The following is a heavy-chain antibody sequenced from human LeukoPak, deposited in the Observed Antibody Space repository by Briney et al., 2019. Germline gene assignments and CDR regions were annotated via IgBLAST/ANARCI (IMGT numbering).Heavy chain of an antibody. CDR3: AREGGYHNWFDP. V-gene: IGHV4-30-4*08. CDR2: IYYSGST. D-gene: IGHD1-26*01. J-gene: IGHJ5*02. Sequence: SETLSLTCTVSGGSISSGDYYWSWIRQPPGKGLEWIGYIYYSGSTYYNPSLKSRVTISVDTSKNQFSLKLSSVTAADTAVYYCAREGGYHNWFDPWGQGTPVTVSS. CDR1: GGSISSGDYY.